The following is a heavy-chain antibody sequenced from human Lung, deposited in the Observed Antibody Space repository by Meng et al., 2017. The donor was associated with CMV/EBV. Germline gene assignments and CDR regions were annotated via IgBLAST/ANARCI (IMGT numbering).Heavy chain of an antibody. CDR1: GFTFSSYA. CDR3: ARDLLGTRDYFDS. CDR2: ISSSSTFK. J-gene: IGHJ4*02. D-gene: IGHD7-27*01. V-gene: IGHV3-21*01. Sequence: GESLKISCAASGFTFSSYAMNWVRQAPGKGLEWVSSISSSSTFKHYADSMKGRFTISRDNTKNSLYLQMSGLRAEDTALYYCARDLLGTRDYFDSWSQGTLVTVSS.